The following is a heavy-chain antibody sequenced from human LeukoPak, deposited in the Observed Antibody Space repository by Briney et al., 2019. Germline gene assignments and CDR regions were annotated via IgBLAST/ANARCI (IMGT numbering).Heavy chain of an antibody. CDR3: AREKLSFFDSSGYFDH. D-gene: IGHD3-22*01. V-gene: IGHV3-48*04. J-gene: IGHJ4*02. CDR1: GFSVSSKY. Sequence: GSLRLSCAASGFSVSSKYMSWVRQAPGKGLEWVSFISSSGSAIHYADSVRGRFTISRDNAKNSLFLQMSRLRAEDTAVYYCAREKLSFFDSSGYFDHWGQGTLVTVSS. CDR2: ISSSGSAI.